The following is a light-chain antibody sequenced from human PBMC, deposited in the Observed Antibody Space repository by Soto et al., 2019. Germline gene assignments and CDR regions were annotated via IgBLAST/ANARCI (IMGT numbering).Light chain of an antibody. CDR2: GAY. Sequence: DIVLPQSPGTLSLAPVEIATLSCSSSQSVGSIYLAWYQQKHGQAPRLLIHGAYNRASGIQDRFSGSGSGTDFTLTISRMEPEDFAVYYCKKYGSSPPTFGQGPKGDLK. CDR3: KKYGSSPPT. CDR1: QSVGSIY. J-gene: IGKJ1*01. V-gene: IGKV3-20*01.